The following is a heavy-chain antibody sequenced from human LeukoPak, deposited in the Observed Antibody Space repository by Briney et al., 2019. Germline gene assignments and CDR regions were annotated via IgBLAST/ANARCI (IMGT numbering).Heavy chain of an antibody. V-gene: IGHV3-23*01. CDR2: IRGIGGTT. CDR3: AKVRWDNSGWYYLDS. D-gene: IGHD6-19*01. CDR1: GFTFTSSA. J-gene: IGHJ4*02. Sequence: GGSLRLSCGASGFTFTSSAMSWVRQAPGKGLEWVSGIRGIGGTTYYADSVKGRFTISRDKSKNTLYLQMNSLRAEDTAVYYCAKVRWDNSGWYYLDSWGQGTLVTVSS.